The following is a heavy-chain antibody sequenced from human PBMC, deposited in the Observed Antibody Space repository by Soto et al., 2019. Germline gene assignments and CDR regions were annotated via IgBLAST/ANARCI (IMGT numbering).Heavy chain of an antibody. J-gene: IGHJ6*02. CDR2: INHSGST. CDR1: GGSFSGYY. Sequence: QVQLQRWGAGLLKPSETLSLTCAVYGGSFSGYYWSWIRQPPGKGLEWIGEINHSGSTNYNPSLKSRVTISVDTSKNQFSLKLSSVTAADTAVYYCAMIGGYYDSSGYYYYYGMDVWGQGTTVTVSS. D-gene: IGHD3-22*01. CDR3: AMIGGYYDSSGYYYYYGMDV. V-gene: IGHV4-34*01.